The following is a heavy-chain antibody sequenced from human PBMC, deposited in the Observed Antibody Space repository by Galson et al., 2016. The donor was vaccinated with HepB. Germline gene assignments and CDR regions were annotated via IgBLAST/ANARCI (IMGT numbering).Heavy chain of an antibody. CDR2: WYYRGRP. Sequence: SETLSLTCTVSGGSVSSSSFYWGRIRQPPGKGLEWIGSWYYRGRPFNNPALRSRVSISVDTSKNQLSLQLSSVSAADTAVYHCAREAMVHGAAHFDYWGLGILVTVSS. D-gene: IGHD5-18*01. CDR3: AREAMVHGAAHFDY. J-gene: IGHJ4*02. V-gene: IGHV4-39*01. CDR1: GGSVSSSSFY.